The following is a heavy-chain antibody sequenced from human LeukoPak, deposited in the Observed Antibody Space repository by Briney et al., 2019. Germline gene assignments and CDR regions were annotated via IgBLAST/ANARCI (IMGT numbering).Heavy chain of an antibody. D-gene: IGHD3-22*01. Sequence: PGGSLRLSCAASGFTVSSNYMSWVRQAPGKGLEWVSVIYGGGSTYYADSVKGRFSISRDTSKNAVYLQMNSLSAEDTAVYYCARAQFYHDSSTYGPDYWGQGTLVTVSS. J-gene: IGHJ4*02. CDR1: GFTVSSNY. CDR2: IYGGGST. CDR3: ARAQFYHDSSTYGPDY. V-gene: IGHV3-53*01.